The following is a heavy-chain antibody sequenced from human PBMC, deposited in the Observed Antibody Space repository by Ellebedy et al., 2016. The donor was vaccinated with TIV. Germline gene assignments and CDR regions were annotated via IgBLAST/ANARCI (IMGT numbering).Heavy chain of an antibody. Sequence: ASVKVSXXASGYTYTTFDVVWVRQAPGQGLEWMGWINPKSGGTNYAQKFQGRVTMTRDTSISTAYMELRRLRSDDTAVYYCARETIAVPNTFRSIPNDYWGQGTLVTVSS. V-gene: IGHV1-2*02. CDR3: ARETIAVPNTFRSIPNDY. CDR2: INPKSGGT. CDR1: GYTYTTFD. J-gene: IGHJ4*02. D-gene: IGHD6-19*01.